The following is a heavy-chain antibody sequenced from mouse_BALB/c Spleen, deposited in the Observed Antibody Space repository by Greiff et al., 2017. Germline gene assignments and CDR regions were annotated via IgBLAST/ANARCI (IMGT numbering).Heavy chain of an antibody. CDR3: ARDYYGSMDY. Sequence: EVMLVESGGGLVQPGGSLKLSCAASGFTFSSYGMSWVRQTPDKRLELVATINSNGGSTYYPDSVKGRFTISRDNAKNTLYLQMSSLKSEDTAMYYCARDYYGSMDYWGQGTSVTVSS. J-gene: IGHJ4*01. D-gene: IGHD2-2*01. CDR1: GFTFSSYG. V-gene: IGHV5-6-3*01. CDR2: INSNGGST.